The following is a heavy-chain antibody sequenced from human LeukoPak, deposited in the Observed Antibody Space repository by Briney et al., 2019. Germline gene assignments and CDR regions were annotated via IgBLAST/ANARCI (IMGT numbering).Heavy chain of an antibody. CDR2: IYSGGST. V-gene: IGHV3-66*01. D-gene: IGHD6-19*01. J-gene: IGHJ4*02. CDR1: GFTVSSNY. Sequence: GGSLRLSCAASGFTVSSNYMSWVRQAPGKGLEWVSVIYSGGSTYYADSVKGRFTISRDNSKNTLYLQMNSLRAEDTAVYYCAREENIAVAGSYFDYWGQGTLVTASS. CDR3: AREENIAVAGSYFDY.